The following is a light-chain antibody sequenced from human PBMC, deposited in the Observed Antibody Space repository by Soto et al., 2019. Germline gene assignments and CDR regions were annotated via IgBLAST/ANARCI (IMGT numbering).Light chain of an antibody. CDR3: QQYGSSPLT. CDR2: GAS. Sequence: EIVLTQSPGTLSLSPGERATLSCRARQSVRSRYLAWYQQKPGQAPRLLIYGASSRATGIPDRFSGSGSGTDFTLTISRLEPEDFAVYYCQQYGSSPLTFGGGTKVEIK. V-gene: IGKV3-20*01. CDR1: QSVRSRY. J-gene: IGKJ4*01.